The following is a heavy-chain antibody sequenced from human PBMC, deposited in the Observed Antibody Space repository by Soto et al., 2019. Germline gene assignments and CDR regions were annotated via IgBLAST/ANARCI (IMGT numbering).Heavy chain of an antibody. CDR2: IWYDGSNK. D-gene: IGHD5-18*01. CDR1: GFTFSSYG. J-gene: IGHJ6*02. V-gene: IGHV3-33*01. Sequence: SLRLSCAASGFTFSSYGMHWVRQAPCKGLEWVAVIWYDGSNKYYADSVKGRFTISGDNSKNTLYLQMNSLRAEDTAVYYCARAPGYSYGYYYYYGMDVWGQGTTVTVSS. CDR3: ARAPGYSYGYYYYYGMDV.